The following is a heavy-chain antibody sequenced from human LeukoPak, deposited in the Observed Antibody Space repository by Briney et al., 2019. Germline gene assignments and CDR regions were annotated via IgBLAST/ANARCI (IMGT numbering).Heavy chain of an antibody. D-gene: IGHD7-27*01. J-gene: IGHJ4*02. CDR3: ARHEDVRRPWGY. Sequence: SETLSLTCAVSGYSISSGYYWGWIRQPPGKGLEWIGSIYHSGSTYYNPSLKSRVTISVDTSKNQFSLKLSSVTAADTAVYYCARHEDVRRPWGYWGQGTLVTVSS. V-gene: IGHV4-38-2*01. CDR1: GYSISSGYY. CDR2: IYHSGST.